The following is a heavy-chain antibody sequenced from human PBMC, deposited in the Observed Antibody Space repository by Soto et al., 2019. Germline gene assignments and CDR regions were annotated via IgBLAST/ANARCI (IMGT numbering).Heavy chain of an antibody. Sequence: GGSLRLSCAASGFTLSSYWMSWVRQAPGKGLEWVASVNQDGSEKYYVDSVEGRFTISRDNAKNSLYLQMNSLRAEDTAVYYCARGRTSSSRFGYWGPGTLVPVSP. V-gene: IGHV3-7*01. CDR3: ARGRTSSSRFGY. CDR2: VNQDGSEK. D-gene: IGHD6-6*01. J-gene: IGHJ4*02. CDR1: GFTLSSYW.